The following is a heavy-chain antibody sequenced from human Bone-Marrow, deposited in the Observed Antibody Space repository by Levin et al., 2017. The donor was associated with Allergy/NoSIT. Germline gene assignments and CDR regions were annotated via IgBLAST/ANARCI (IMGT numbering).Heavy chain of an antibody. CDR1: GFPFNNFD. D-gene: IGHD2-2*01. V-gene: IGHV3-23*01. CDR2: LSGIGARA. J-gene: IGHJ4*02. CDR3: VTGGYCSVSSCFD. Sequence: GGSLRLSCAGSGFPFNNFDMSWVRRAPGKGLEWVAGLSGIGARATYADSVKGRFTISRDDSKNTVFLQMDSLRGEDTALYYCVTGGYCSVSSCFDWGQGTLVTVSP.